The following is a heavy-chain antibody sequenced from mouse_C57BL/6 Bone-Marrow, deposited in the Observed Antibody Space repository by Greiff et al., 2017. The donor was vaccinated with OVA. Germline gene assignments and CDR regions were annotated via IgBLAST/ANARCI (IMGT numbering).Heavy chain of an antibody. V-gene: IGHV6-6*01. CDR1: GFTFSDAW. J-gene: IGHJ4*01. CDR3: TRGGNYREEYAMDY. D-gene: IGHD2-1*01. CDR2: IRNKANNHAT. Sequence: DVKLVESGGGLVQPGGSMKLSCAASGFTFSDAWMDWVRQSPEKGLEWVAEIRNKANNHATYYAESVKGRFTISRDDSKSSVYLQMNSLRAEDTGIYYCTRGGNYREEYAMDYWGQGTSLTVSS.